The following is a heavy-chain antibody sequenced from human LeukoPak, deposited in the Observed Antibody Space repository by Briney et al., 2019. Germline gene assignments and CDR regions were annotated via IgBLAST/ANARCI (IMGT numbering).Heavy chain of an antibody. V-gene: IGHV2-70*11. J-gene: IGHJ4*02. CDR2: IDWYDDK. CDR3: ARGSIVAAGKYYFHY. Sequence: SGPALVKPTQTLTLTCTFSGFSLSSSGMCVNWIRQPPGKALEWLARIDWYDDKYYSTSLKTRLTISKDTSKNQVVLTMTNLDPVDTAAYYWARGSIVAAGKYYFHYWGQGTLVTVSS. CDR1: GFSLSSSGMC. D-gene: IGHD6-13*01.